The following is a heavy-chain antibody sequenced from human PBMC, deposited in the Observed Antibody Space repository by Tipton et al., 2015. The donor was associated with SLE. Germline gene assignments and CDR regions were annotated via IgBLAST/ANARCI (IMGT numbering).Heavy chain of an antibody. CDR1: GGSINSGGYY. J-gene: IGHJ4*02. Sequence: TLSLTCTVSGGSINSGGYYWSWIRQHPGKGLEWIGYICYTGSAFYNPSLKSRISISVDTSKNQFSLKLSSVTAADTAVYYCARGGVVTLTQFDYWGQGTLVTVSS. V-gene: IGHV4-31*03. D-gene: IGHD3-10*01. CDR2: ICYTGSA. CDR3: ARGGVVTLTQFDY.